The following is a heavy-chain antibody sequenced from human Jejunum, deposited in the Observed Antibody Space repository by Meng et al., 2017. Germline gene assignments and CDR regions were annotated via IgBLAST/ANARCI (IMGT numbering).Heavy chain of an antibody. V-gene: IGHV4-4*02. Sequence: VLLQQVVQGLVRPSGTLFPSCAAADGSTASGHWWIWVRQSPGKGRVWIGEISNRGNTNYNPSLKSRVAISLDRSKNEFSLTVGSVTAADAAMYYCARDPRTTGASRHFDYWGQGTLVTVSS. J-gene: IGHJ4*02. CDR1: DGSTASGHW. CDR2: ISNRGNT. CDR3: ARDPRTTGASRHFDY. D-gene: IGHD1/OR15-1a*01.